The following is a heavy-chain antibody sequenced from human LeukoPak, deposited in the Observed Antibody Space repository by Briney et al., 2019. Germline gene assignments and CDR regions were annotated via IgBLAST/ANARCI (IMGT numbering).Heavy chain of an antibody. CDR1: GYTFTSYD. Sequence: ASVKVSCKASGYTFTSYDINWVRQATRQGLEWMGWKNPNSGNTGYAQKFQGRVTMTRNTSISTAYMELSSLRSEDTAVYYCARDAYYYGSGSYYNPFFDYWGQGTLVTVSS. V-gene: IGHV1-8*01. CDR3: ARDAYYYGSGSYYNPFFDY. J-gene: IGHJ4*02. D-gene: IGHD3-10*01. CDR2: KNPNSGNT.